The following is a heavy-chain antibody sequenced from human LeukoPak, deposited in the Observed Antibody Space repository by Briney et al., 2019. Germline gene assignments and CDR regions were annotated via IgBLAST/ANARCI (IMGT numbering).Heavy chain of an antibody. CDR3: AKDSVAHCGGDCYSLFDY. V-gene: IGHV3-23*01. CDR1: GFTFSSYA. CDR2: ISGSGGST. D-gene: IGHD2-21*01. Sequence: GGSLRLSCAASGFTFSSYAMSWVRQAPGKGLEWVPAISGSGGSTYYADPVKGRFTISRDNSKNTLYLQMNSLRAEDTAVYYCAKDSVAHCGGDCYSLFDYWGQGTLVTVSS. J-gene: IGHJ4*02.